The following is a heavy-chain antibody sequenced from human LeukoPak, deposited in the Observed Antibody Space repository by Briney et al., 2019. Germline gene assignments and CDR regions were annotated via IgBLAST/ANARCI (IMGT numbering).Heavy chain of an antibody. CDR1: GFTISANF. Sequence: PGGSLRLSCAASGFTISANFMSWVRQAPGKGLEWVSIMYSVGSTFYADSVKGGFTISRDPSKNSLDLQMDSLRVDDTAVYYCARDLSGYSYGFGGDLWGQGTLVTVSS. D-gene: IGHD5-18*01. J-gene: IGHJ4*02. CDR3: ARDLSGYSYGFGGDL. CDR2: MYSVGST. V-gene: IGHV3-66*01.